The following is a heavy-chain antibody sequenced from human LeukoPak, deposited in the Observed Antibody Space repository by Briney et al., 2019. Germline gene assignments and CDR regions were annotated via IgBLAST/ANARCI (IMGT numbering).Heavy chain of an antibody. Sequence: GGSLRLSCAASGFTFSSYAMSWVRQAPGKGLEWVSGISGSGGSTNYADSVKGRFTISRDNSKNTLYLQMNSLRAEDTAVYYCARDPNLDIVVVPAANNYYYYGMDVWGQGTTVTVSS. CDR2: ISGSGGST. V-gene: IGHV3-23*01. D-gene: IGHD2-2*01. CDR3: ARDPNLDIVVVPAANNYYYYGMDV. J-gene: IGHJ6*02. CDR1: GFTFSSYA.